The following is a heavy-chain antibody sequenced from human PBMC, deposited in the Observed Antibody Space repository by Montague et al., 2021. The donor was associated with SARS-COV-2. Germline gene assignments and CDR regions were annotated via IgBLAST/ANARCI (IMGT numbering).Heavy chain of an antibody. V-gene: IGHV4-34*01. CDR2: ITHSGST. CDR3: ARGADYDFWSGFLGYKWFGP. J-gene: IGHJ5*02. CDR1: TDSFSGYY. Sequence: SETLSPTCAVYTDSFSGYYWSWIRQSPGKGLEWIGEITHSGSTNHNPSLQSRVTISVDKSKKQVSLKLRSLTAADTAVYYCARGADYDFWSGFLGYKWFGPWGQGTPVIVSS. D-gene: IGHD3-3*01.